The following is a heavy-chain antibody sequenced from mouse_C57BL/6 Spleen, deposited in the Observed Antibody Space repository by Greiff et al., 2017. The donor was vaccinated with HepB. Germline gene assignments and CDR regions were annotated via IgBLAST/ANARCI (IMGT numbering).Heavy chain of an antibody. J-gene: IGHJ4*01. CDR2: ISNGGGST. V-gene: IGHV5-12*01. CDR3: ARRGSGYVLYAMDY. Sequence: EVQGVESGGGLVQPGGSLKLSCAASGFTFSDYYMYWVRQTPEKRLEWVAYISNGGGSTYYPDTVKGRFTISRDNAKNTLYLQMSRLKSEDTAMYYCARRGSGYVLYAMDYWGQGTSVTVSS. CDR1: GFTFSDYY. D-gene: IGHD3-2*02.